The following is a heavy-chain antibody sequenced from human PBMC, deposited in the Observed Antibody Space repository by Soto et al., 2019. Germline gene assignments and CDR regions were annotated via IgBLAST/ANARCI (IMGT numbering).Heavy chain of an antibody. Sequence: EVQLLESGGGLVQPGGSLRLSCAASGFTFSSYAMTWVRQAPGKGLEWVSGISGTAGSAYYAESVKGRFTISRDNSKNTLYLQMDSLRAEDTAVYYCAKDEDRYSYRLMDVWGQGTTVTVSS. CDR1: GFTFSSYA. J-gene: IGHJ6*02. CDR2: ISGTAGSA. V-gene: IGHV3-23*01. D-gene: IGHD5-18*01. CDR3: AKDEDRYSYRLMDV.